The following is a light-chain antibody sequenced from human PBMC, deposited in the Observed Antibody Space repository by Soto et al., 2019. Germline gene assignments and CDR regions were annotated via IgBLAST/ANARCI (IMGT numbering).Light chain of an antibody. CDR2: EGS. J-gene: IGLJ1*01. V-gene: IGLV2-23*01. Sequence: QSALTQPASVSGSPGQSITISCTGTSSDVGSSNLASWYQQHPGKAPKLIIYEGSRRPSGVSGRFSGSKSGNTASLTISGLQAEDEADYYCCSFAGSTTFYVFGTGTKVTVL. CDR3: CSFAGSTTFYV. CDR1: SSDVGSSNL.